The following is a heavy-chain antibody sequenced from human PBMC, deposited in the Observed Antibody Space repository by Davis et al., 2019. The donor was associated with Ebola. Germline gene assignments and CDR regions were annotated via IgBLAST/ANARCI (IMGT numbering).Heavy chain of an antibody. CDR1: GFTFSDYY. CDR2: ISSSSSYT. D-gene: IGHD2-15*01. V-gene: IGHV3-11*06. CDR3: ARAHCSGGSCYYGYYYGMDV. Sequence: GSLRPSCAASGFTFSDYYMSWIRQAPGKGLEWVSYISSSSSYTNYADSVKGRFTISRDNAKNSLYLQMNSLRAEDTAVYYCARAHCSGGSCYYGYYYGMDVWGQGTTVTVSS. J-gene: IGHJ6*02.